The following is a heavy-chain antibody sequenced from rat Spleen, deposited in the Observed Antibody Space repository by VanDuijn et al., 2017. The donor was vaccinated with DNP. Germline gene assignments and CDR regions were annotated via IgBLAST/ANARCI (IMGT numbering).Heavy chain of an antibody. Sequence: EVQLQESGPGLVKPSQSLSLTCSVTGYSITSTYWGWIRKFPGNKMEWVGHISYSGSTSYNPSLKSRISITRDTSKNLFFLQLNSVSTEDTATYYCARWRIGPHYFDYWGQGVMATVSS. CDR3: ARWRIGPHYFDY. V-gene: IGHV3-1*01. CDR1: GYSITSTY. CDR2: ISYSGST. D-gene: IGHD1-11*01. J-gene: IGHJ2*01.